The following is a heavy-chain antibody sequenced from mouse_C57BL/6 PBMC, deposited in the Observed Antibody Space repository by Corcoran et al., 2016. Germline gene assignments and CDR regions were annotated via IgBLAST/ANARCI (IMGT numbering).Heavy chain of an antibody. CDR2: INPNNGGT. V-gene: IGHV1-26*01. J-gene: IGHJ2*01. D-gene: IGHD2-4*01. CDR1: GYTFTDYY. Sequence: EVQLQQSGPELVKPGASVKISCKASGYTFTDYYMNWVKQSHGKSLEWIGDINPNNGGTSYNQKFKGKATLTVDKSSSTAYMELRSLTSEDSAVYYCARDYDYDDGDYWGQGTTLTVSS. CDR3: ARDYDYDDGDY.